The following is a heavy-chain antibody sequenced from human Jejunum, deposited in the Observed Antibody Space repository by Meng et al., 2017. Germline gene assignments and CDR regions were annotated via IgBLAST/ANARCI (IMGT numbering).Heavy chain of an antibody. Sequence: GESLKISCAASGFTFSTYAMTWVRQAPGKGLEWVSGISGRGDRTYYADSVKGRFTISRDNSNNTVYLQMNSLRAEDTAFYYCAKGGGKVFYSSGSNGADSWGHGSLVTVAS. CDR2: ISGRGDRT. V-gene: IGHV3-23*01. CDR3: AKGGGKVFYSSGSNGADS. J-gene: IGHJ5*01. CDR1: GFTFSTYA. D-gene: IGHD3-10*01.